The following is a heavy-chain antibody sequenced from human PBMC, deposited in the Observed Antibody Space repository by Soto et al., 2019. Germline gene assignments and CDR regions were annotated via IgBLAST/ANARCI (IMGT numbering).Heavy chain of an antibody. Sequence: EVLLLESGGGFVQPGGSLRLSCEASGFTFDDYAMHWVRQRPGGGLEWVAGISWESDSEGYADTVKGRFSISTDNIQHSLYMQKHIVRPEHTALYYCARDTGSDHDCMDVWGQGTRVTVSS. CDR2: ISWESDSE. V-gene: IGHV3-9*01. J-gene: IGHJ6*02. CDR1: GFTFDDYA. CDR3: ARDTGSDHDCMDV. D-gene: IGHD2-21*02.